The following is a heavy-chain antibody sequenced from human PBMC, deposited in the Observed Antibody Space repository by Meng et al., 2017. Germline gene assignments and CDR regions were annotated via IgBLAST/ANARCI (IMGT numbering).Heavy chain of an antibody. J-gene: IGHJ6*02. Sequence: SVNVSCKASGGTFSSYAISWVRQAPGQGLEWMGGIIPIFGTANYAQKFQGRVTITTDESTSTAYMELSSLRSEDTAVYYCARDTVGATLYYYGMDVWGQGTMVTVSS. V-gene: IGHV1-69*05. CDR2: IIPIFGTA. CDR1: GGTFSSYA. CDR3: ARDTVGATLYYYGMDV. D-gene: IGHD1-26*01.